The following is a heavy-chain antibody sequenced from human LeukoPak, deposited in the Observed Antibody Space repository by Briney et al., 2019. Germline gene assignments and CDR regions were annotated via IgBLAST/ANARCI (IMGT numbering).Heavy chain of an antibody. CDR2: IYYSRST. D-gene: IGHD3-10*01. J-gene: IGHJ4*02. CDR1: GGSISGSSYY. CDR3: ARHADSGFGQLAFDY. Sequence: SETLSLTCSVSGGSISGSSYYWGWIRQPPGKGLEWIGSIYYSRSTYCNPSLKSRVTISVDTSKNQFSLKLSSVTAADTAVYYCARHADSGFGQLAFDYWGQGTLVTVSS. V-gene: IGHV4-39*01.